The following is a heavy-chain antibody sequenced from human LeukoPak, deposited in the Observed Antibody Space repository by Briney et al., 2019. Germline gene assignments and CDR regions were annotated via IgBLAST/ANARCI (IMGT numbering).Heavy chain of an antibody. CDR2: INSDGSST. D-gene: IGHD5-18*01. Sequence: PGGSLRLSCAASGFTFSSYWMHWVRQAPGKGLVWFSRINSDGSSTSYADSVKGRFTISRDNAKNTLYLQMNSLRAEDTAVYYCATLNTAMVEFDYWGQGTLVTVSS. J-gene: IGHJ4*02. CDR3: ATLNTAMVEFDY. V-gene: IGHV3-74*01. CDR1: GFTFSSYW.